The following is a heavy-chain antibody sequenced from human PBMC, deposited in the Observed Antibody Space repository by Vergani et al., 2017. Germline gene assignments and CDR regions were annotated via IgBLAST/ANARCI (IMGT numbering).Heavy chain of an antibody. Sequence: QVQLQQWGAGLLKPSETLSLTCAVYGGSFSGYYWSWIRQPPGKGLEWIGEINHSGSTYYNPSLKSRVTISVATSKNQFSLKLSSVTAADTAVYYCARAQIAAAASWGGSMDVWGKGTTVTVSS. D-gene: IGHD6-13*01. CDR3: ARAQIAAAASWGGSMDV. CDR2: INHSGST. CDR1: GGSFSGYY. V-gene: IGHV4-34*01. J-gene: IGHJ6*04.